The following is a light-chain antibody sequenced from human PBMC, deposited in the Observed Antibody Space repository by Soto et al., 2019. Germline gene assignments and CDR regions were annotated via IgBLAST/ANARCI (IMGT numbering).Light chain of an antibody. V-gene: IGLV1-47*01. CDR2: RNN. CDR1: SSNIGSNY. Sequence: QAVVTQPPSASGTPGQRVTISCSGSSSNIGSNYVYWYQQLPGTAPKLLIYRNNQRPSGVPDRFSGSKSGTSASLAISGLRSEDEADYYCAAWDSSVSGRVFGGGTKLTVL. J-gene: IGLJ3*02. CDR3: AAWDSSVSGRV.